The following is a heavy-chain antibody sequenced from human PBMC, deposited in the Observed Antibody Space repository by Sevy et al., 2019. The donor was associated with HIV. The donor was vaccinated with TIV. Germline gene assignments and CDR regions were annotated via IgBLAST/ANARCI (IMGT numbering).Heavy chain of an antibody. Sequence: GGSLRLSCAASGFTFSSYGMHWVRQAPGKGLECVAVILYDGSKKYYADSVKGRFTISRDNSKNTFYLQMSSLTSEDTAVYYCARGLAALPGYYYGMDVWGQGTAVTVSS. D-gene: IGHD6-6*01. CDR1: GFTFSSYG. V-gene: IGHV3-33*01. CDR3: ARGLAALPGYYYGMDV. J-gene: IGHJ6*02. CDR2: ILYDGSKK.